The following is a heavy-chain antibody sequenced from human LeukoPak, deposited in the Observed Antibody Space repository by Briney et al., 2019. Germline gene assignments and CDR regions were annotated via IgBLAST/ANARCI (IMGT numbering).Heavy chain of an antibody. J-gene: IGHJ5*02. V-gene: IGHV1-8*01. Sequence: ASVKVSCKTSVYTFTSYDINWVRQATGQGLEWMGWMNPNSGNTGYAQKFQGRVTMTRNTSISTAYMQLSSLRSDDTAVYYCARGYVGATEYCFDPWGQGTLVTVSS. CDR2: MNPNSGNT. CDR1: VYTFTSYD. CDR3: ARGYVGATEYCFDP. D-gene: IGHD1-26*01.